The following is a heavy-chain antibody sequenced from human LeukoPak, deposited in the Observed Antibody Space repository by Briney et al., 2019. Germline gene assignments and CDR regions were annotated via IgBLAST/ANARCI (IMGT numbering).Heavy chain of an antibody. Sequence: GGSLRLSCAASGFAFSIYSMNWVRQAPGKGLEWVSYITSSSRTIYYADSVKGRFTISRDYAKNSLYLQMNSLRAEDTAVYYCAGRIGGAAAGSYYFDYWGQGTLVTVSS. D-gene: IGHD6-13*01. V-gene: IGHV3-48*01. CDR2: ITSSSRTI. CDR1: GFAFSIYS. CDR3: AGRIGGAAAGSYYFDY. J-gene: IGHJ4*02.